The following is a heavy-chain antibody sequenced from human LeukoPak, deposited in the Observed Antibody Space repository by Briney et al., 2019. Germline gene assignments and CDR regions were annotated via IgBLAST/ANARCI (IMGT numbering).Heavy chain of an antibody. CDR3: ARRGVVGTTEFDY. CDR1: GFIFDDYG. D-gene: IGHD4-11*01. J-gene: IGHJ4*02. V-gene: IGHV3-20*04. Sequence: PGGSLRLSCAASGFIFDDYGMSWVRQAPGKGLEWVSSINWNGETTTYADSVEGRLTISIDNAENSLHLQMNSLRVEDTAFYYCARRGVVGTTEFDYWGQGTLVTVSS. CDR2: INWNGETT.